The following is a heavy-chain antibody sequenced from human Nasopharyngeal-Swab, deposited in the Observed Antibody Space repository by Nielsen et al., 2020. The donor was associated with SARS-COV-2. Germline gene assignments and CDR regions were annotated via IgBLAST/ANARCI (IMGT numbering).Heavy chain of an antibody. CDR2: IYHSGST. D-gene: IGHD3-3*01. J-gene: IGHJ4*02. CDR3: ARALTTYYDFWSGYYVFDY. CDR1: GGSISSSNW. V-gene: IGHV4-4*02. Sequence: SETLSLTCAVSGGSISSSNWWSWVRQPPGKGLEWIGEIYHSGSTNYNPSLKSRVTISVDTSKNQFSLKLSSVTAADTAVYYCARALTTYYDFWSGYYVFDYWGQGTLVTVSS.